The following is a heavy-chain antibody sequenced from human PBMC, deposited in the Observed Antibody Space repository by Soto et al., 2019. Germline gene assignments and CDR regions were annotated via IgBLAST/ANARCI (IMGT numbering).Heavy chain of an antibody. D-gene: IGHD6-19*01. CDR1: GGTFSSYA. CDR2: IIPIFGTA. Sequence: QVQLVQSGAEVKKPGSSVKVSCKASGGTFSSYAISWVRQAPGQGLEWMGGIIPIFGTANYAQKFQGGVTINANESTSKDYMELRRLRSEDTAVYYCTREGYRSLWWFAPWGQGTLVTVSS. CDR3: TREGYRSLWWFAP. V-gene: IGHV1-69*12. J-gene: IGHJ5*02.